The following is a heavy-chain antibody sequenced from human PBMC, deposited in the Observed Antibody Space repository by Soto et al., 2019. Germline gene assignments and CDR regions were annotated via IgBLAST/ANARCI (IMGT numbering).Heavy chain of an antibody. Sequence: QVQLVQSGAEVKKPGSSVKVSCKASGGTFSSYTISWVRQAPGQGLEWMGRIIPILGIANYAQKFQGRVTITADKSTSTAYMELSSLRSEDTAVYYCASAAADPYYGMDVWGKGTTVTVSS. CDR3: ASAAADPYYGMDV. CDR2: IIPILGIA. D-gene: IGHD6-13*01. J-gene: IGHJ6*04. CDR1: GGTFSSYT. V-gene: IGHV1-69*02.